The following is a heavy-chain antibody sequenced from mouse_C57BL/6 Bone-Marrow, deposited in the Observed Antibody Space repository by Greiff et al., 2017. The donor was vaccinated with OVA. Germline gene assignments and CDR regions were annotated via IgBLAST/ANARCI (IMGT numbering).Heavy chain of an antibody. Sequence: QVQLQQSGAELVRPGSSVKLSCKASGYTFTSYWMDWVKQRPGQGLEWIGNIYPSDSETHYNQKFKDKATLTVDKSSSTAYMQLSSLTSEDSAVYYCARPPPYYGNYYFAYWGQGTLVTVSA. J-gene: IGHJ3*01. D-gene: IGHD2-10*01. V-gene: IGHV1-61*01. CDR2: IYPSDSET. CDR1: GYTFTSYW. CDR3: ARPPPYYGNYYFAY.